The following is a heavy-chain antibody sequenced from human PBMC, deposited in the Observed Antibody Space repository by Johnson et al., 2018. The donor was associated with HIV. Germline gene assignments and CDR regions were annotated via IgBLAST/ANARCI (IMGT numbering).Heavy chain of an antibody. V-gene: IGHV3-30*02. J-gene: IGHJ3*02. D-gene: IGHD5-18*01. CDR2: MRYDGSNK. CDR1: GFSFSNYG. Sequence: QVQLVESGGGVVQPGGSLRLSCAASGFSFSNYGMHWVRQAPGKGLELVAFMRYDGSNKKNADSVKGRFTISRDNSKNTLYLQTNSLRVEDTAVYYCAKDRGYSYEWGFDAFDIWGQGTMVTVSS. CDR3: AKDRGYSYEWGFDAFDI.